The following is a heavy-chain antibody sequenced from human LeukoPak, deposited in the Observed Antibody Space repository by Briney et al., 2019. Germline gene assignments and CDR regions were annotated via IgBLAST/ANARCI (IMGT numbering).Heavy chain of an antibody. Sequence: SETLSLTCAVYGGSFSGYYWSWIRQPPGKGLEWIGEINHSGSTNYNPSLKNRVTISVDTSKNQFSLKLSSVIAADTAVYYCESLVDKQLPRDYWGQGTLVTVSS. J-gene: IGHJ4*02. CDR1: GGSFSGYY. CDR3: ESLVDKQLPRDY. D-gene: IGHD6-6*01. CDR2: INHSGST. V-gene: IGHV4-34*01.